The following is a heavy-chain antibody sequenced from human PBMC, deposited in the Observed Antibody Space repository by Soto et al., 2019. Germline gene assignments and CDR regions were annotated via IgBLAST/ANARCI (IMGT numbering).Heavy chain of an antibody. D-gene: IGHD2-21*02. CDR1: GYSFTSYW. Sequence: PGESLKISCKGSGYSFTSYWISWVRQMPGKGLEWMGRIDPSDSYTNYSPSFQGHVTISADKSISTAYLQWSSLKASDTAMYYCASSGYCWGDCDNFSDAFDIWGQGTMVTVSS. J-gene: IGHJ3*02. CDR2: IDPSDSYT. V-gene: IGHV5-10-1*01. CDR3: ASSGYCWGDCDNFSDAFDI.